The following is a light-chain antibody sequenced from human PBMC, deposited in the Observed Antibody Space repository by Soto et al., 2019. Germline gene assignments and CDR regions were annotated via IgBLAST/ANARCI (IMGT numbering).Light chain of an antibody. CDR3: QQYGSSPTWT. CDR1: QSVSSSY. V-gene: IGKV3-20*01. Sequence: EIVLTQSPGTLSLSPGERATLSCRAIQSVSSSYLAWYQQKPGQAPRLLIYGASSRATGIPDRFSGSGSGTDFTLTISRLEPEDFAVYYYQQYGSSPTWTFGQGTKVDI. J-gene: IGKJ1*01. CDR2: GAS.